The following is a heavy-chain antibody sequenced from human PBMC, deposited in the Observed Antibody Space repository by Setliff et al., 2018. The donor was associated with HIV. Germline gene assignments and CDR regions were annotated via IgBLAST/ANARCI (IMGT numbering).Heavy chain of an antibody. CDR3: ARVADGYNSYFDY. CDR2: IKQDGSEK. V-gene: IGHV3-7*01. Sequence: GESLKISCAASGFTFSNYWMTWVRQAPGKGLEWVANIKQDGSEKYYVDSVKGRFTISRDSAKNSLFLQMHSLRAEDTAVYYCARVADGYNSYFDYWGQGTVVTVSS. CDR1: GFTFSNYW. J-gene: IGHJ4*02. D-gene: IGHD5-18*01.